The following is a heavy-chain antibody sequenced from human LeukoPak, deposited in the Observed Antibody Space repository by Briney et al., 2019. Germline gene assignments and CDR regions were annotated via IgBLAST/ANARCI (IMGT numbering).Heavy chain of an antibody. CDR2: ISYDGSNK. V-gene: IGHV3-30-3*01. D-gene: IGHD1-26*01. Sequence: GGSLRLCCAASGFTFSSYAMHWARQAPGKGLDWVAVISYDGSNKYYADSVKGRFTISRDNSKNTLYLQMNSLRAEDTAVYYCARQKVGAAGRLDYWGQVTLVTVSS. CDR3: ARQKVGAAGRLDY. J-gene: IGHJ4*02. CDR1: GFTFSSYA.